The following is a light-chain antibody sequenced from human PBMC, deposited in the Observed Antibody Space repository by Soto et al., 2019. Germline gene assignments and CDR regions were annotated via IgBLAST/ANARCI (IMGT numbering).Light chain of an antibody. CDR1: QSISSY. CDR2: GAS. V-gene: IGKV3-15*01. J-gene: IGKJ4*01. CDR3: QQYNNWPLT. Sequence: EIVLTQSPATLSLSPGERATLSCRASQSISSYLAWYQQKPGQAPRLLIYGASTRATGIPARFSGSGSGTEFTLIISSLQSEDFAVYYCQQYNNWPLTFGGGTKVAIK.